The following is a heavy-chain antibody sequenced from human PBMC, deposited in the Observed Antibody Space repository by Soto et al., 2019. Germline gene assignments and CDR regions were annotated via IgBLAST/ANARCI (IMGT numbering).Heavy chain of an antibody. J-gene: IGHJ6*02. CDR1: GGTFSSYA. D-gene: IGHD6-13*01. Sequence: SGKVSCKASGGTFSSYAISWVRQAPGQGLEWMGGIIPIFGTANYAQKFQGRVTITADKSTSTAYMELSSLRSEDTAVYYCARVGQQPFYYYYGMDVWGQGTTVTVSS. CDR2: IIPIFGTA. V-gene: IGHV1-69*06. CDR3: ARVGQQPFYYYYGMDV.